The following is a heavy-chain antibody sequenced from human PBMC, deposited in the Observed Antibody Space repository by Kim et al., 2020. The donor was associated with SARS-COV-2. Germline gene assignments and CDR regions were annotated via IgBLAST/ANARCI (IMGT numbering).Heavy chain of an antibody. CDR1: GFTFSSYE. CDR2: ISSSGSTI. D-gene: IGHD1-26*01. CDR3: ASDLWELLGHAGDY. V-gene: IGHV3-48*03. J-gene: IGHJ4*02. Sequence: GGSLRLSCAASGFTFSSYEMNWVRQAPGKGLEWVSYISSSGSTIYYADSVKGRFTISRDNAKNSLYLQMNSLRAEDTAVYYCASDLWELLGHAGDYWGQGTLVTVSS.